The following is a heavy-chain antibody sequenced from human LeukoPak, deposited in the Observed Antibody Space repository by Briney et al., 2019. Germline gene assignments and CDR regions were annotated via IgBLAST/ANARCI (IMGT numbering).Heavy chain of an antibody. CDR2: IYYSGST. J-gene: IGHJ3*02. CDR3: ARAPFGDCSGGSCYYDAFDI. V-gene: IGHV4-59*01. D-gene: IGHD2-15*01. CDR1: GGSISSYY. Sequence: SETLSLTCTVSGGSISSYYWSWIRQPPGKGLEWIGYIYYSGSTNYNASLKSRVTISVDTSKNQFSLKLSSVTAADTAVYYCARAPFGDCSGGSCYYDAFDIWGQGTMVTVSS.